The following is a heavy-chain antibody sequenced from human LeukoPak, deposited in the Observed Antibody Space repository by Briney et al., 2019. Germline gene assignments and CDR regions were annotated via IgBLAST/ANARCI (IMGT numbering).Heavy chain of an antibody. D-gene: IGHD3-16*02. CDR2: INPNSGGT. CDR1: GYTFTGYY. Sequence: ASVKVSCKASGYTFTGYYMHSVRQAPGHGLEWMGWINPNSGGTNSAQKFQGRVTMTRDTSISTAYMELSRLSPDDTAVYYCASTPTYYDYVWGSYRWGGFDYWGQGTLVTVSS. V-gene: IGHV1-2*02. J-gene: IGHJ4*02. CDR3: ASTPTYYDYVWGSYRWGGFDY.